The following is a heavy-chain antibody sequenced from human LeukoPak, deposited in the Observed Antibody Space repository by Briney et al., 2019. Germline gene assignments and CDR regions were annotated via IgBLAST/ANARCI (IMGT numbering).Heavy chain of an antibody. Sequence: GGSLRLPCAASGFTVSNNYMSWVRQAPGKGLEWVSVIHSGGTTNYADSVQGRFTISRDNSKTTVYLHMNSLRAEDTAVYYCARDSDSGYGPFVPWGQGTLVTVSS. CDR2: IHSGGTT. CDR1: GFTVSNNY. CDR3: ARDSDSGYGPFVP. D-gene: IGHD5-12*01. V-gene: IGHV3-53*01. J-gene: IGHJ5*02.